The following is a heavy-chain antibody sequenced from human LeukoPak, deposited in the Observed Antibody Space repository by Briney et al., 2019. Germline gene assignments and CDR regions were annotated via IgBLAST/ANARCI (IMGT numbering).Heavy chain of an antibody. CDR1: GFTFSSYW. V-gene: IGHV3-74*01. J-gene: IGHJ4*02. CDR2: INSDGGST. D-gene: IGHD2-15*01. CDR3: ARVLGNRCIGGNCYFDY. Sequence: GGSLRLSCAASGFTFSSYWMHWVRQAPGKGLVWVSRINSDGGSTSYADSVKGRFTISRDNAKNTLFLQMDSLRAEDTAVYYCARVLGNRCIGGNCYFDYLGQGTLVTVSS.